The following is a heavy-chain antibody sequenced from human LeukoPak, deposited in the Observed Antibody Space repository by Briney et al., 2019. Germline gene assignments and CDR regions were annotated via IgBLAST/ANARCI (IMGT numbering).Heavy chain of an antibody. V-gene: IGHV3-7*01. CDR1: GFTFSSYW. CDR2: IKQDGSEK. CDR3: AREGPLYYDFWSGYYYFDY. D-gene: IGHD3-3*01. Sequence: GSLRLSCAASGFTFSSYWMSWVRQAPGKGLEWVANIKQDGSEKYYVDSVKGRFTISRDNAKNSLYRQMNSLRAEDTAVYYCAREGPLYYDFWSGYYYFDYWGQGTLVTVSS. J-gene: IGHJ4*02.